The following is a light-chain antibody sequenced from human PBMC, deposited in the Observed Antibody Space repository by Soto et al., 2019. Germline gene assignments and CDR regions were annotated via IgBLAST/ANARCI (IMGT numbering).Light chain of an antibody. V-gene: IGKV3-15*01. Sequence: EIVITQSPSTLSVSPGERSTLSCRASQSVSSNLAWYQQKPGQAPRLLIYGASTRATGIPARFSGSGSGTEFTLTISSLQSEDFAVYYCQQYNNSRVTLGQGTKVDIK. CDR3: QQYNNSRVT. CDR1: QSVSSN. J-gene: IGKJ1*01. CDR2: GAS.